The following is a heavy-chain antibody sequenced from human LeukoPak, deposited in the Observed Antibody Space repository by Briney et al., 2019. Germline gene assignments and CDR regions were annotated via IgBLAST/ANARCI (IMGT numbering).Heavy chain of an antibody. CDR3: ARNILGYCSSTSCYGFDY. CDR2: IIPIFGTA. D-gene: IGHD2-2*01. J-gene: IGHJ4*02. V-gene: IGHV1-69*05. CDR1: GGTFSSYA. Sequence: ASVKVSCKASGGTFSSYAISWVRQAPGQGLKWMGGIIPIFGTANYAQKFQGRVTITTDESTSTAYMELSSLRSEDTAVYYCARNILGYCSSTSCYGFDYWGQGTLVTVSS.